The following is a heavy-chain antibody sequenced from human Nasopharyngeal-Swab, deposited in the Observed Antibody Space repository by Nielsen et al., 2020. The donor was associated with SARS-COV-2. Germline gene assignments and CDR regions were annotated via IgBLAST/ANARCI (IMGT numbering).Heavy chain of an antibody. D-gene: IGHD3-3*01. Sequence: CPASGFTFSSYAMSWVRQAPGKGLEWVSAISGSGGSTYYADSVKGRFTISRDNSKNTLYLQMNSLRAEDTAIYYCAKPTGPYYDFWSGYYSFDYWGQGTLVTVSS. CDR3: AKPTGPYYDFWSGYYSFDY. J-gene: IGHJ4*02. CDR2: ISGSGGST. CDR1: GFTFSSYA. V-gene: IGHV3-23*01.